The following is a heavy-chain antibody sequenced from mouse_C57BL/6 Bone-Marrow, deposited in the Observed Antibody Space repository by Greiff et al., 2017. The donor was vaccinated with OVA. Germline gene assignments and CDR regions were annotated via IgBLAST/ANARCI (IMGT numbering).Heavy chain of an antibody. V-gene: IGHV5-6*01. D-gene: IGHD1-1*01. Sequence: EVKLQESGGDLVKPGGSLKLSCAASGFTFSSYGMSWVRQTPDKRLEWVATISSGGSYTYYPDRVKGRFTISRDNAKNTLYLQMSSLKSEDTAMYYCARHYYGSSYAWFAYWGQGTLVTVSA. CDR1: GFTFSSYG. CDR2: ISSGGSYT. J-gene: IGHJ3*01. CDR3: ARHYYGSSYAWFAY.